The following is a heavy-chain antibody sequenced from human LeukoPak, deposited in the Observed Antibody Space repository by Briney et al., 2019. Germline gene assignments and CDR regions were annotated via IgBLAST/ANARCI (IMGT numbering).Heavy chain of an antibody. J-gene: IGHJ5*01. V-gene: IGHV4-39*01. D-gene: IGHD2-8*02. CDR2: FYYTGTN. Sequence: PSETLSLICTVSGGSISSAGHSWGWIRQPPGKEMEWIGHFYYTGTNYHHPSLTGRVTLSIDTSNNQISLRLTSVAAADTALYYCVGRPSDGCTGGVGNGYSNYFDPWGQGTLVTVSS. CDR3: VGRPSDGCTGGVGNGYSNYFDP. CDR1: GGSISSAGHS.